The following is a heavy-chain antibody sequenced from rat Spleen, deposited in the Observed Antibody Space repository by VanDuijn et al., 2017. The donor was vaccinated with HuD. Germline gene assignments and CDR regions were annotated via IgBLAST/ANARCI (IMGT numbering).Heavy chain of an antibody. D-gene: IGHD1-12*02. CDR3: ARSDGVHYYLPFAD. J-gene: IGHJ3*01. CDR2: INSAGST. Sequence: EVQLQESGPGPVKVSESLSLTCSVTGHSITNSYRWNWIRKFPGNTLEWMGYINSAGSTVCNPSLKSRVSITRDTSKNQFFLQVNSVTAEDTATYYCARSDGVHYYLPFADWGQGTLVTVSS. CDR1: GHSITNSYR. V-gene: IGHV3-3*01.